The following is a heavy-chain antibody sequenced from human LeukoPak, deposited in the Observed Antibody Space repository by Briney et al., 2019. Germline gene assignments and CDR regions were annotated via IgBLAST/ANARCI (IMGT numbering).Heavy chain of an antibody. D-gene: IGHD6-13*01. CDR1: GGSFSGYY. V-gene: IGHV4-34*01. CDR3: ATGYTSNCPYN. J-gene: IGHJ4*02. CDR2: INHSGST. Sequence: SETLSLTCAVYGGSFSGYYWSWIRQPPGKGLEWIGEINHSGSTNYNPSLKSRVTISVDTSKNQFSLKLRSVTAADTAVYYCATGYTSNCPYNWGQGTLVTVSS.